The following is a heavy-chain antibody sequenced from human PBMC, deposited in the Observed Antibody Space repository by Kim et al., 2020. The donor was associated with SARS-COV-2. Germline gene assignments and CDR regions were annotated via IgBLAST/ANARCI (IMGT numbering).Heavy chain of an antibody. J-gene: IGHJ4*02. Sequence: SVKVSCKSSGDTFSNFAISWVRQAPGQGLEWMGGIIPIFGSANYPQKFQGRVTITADESTTTVYMELSSLRSEDTAVYFCAREGGDEVVTYAFESWGQGPLVTVPS. CDR3: AREGGDEVVTYAFES. CDR2: IIPIFGSA. D-gene: IGHD2-21*02. V-gene: IGHV1-69*13. CDR1: GDTFSNFA.